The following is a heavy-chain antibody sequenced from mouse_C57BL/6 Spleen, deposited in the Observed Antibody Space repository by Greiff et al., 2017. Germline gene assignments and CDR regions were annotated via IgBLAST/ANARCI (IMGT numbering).Heavy chain of an antibody. J-gene: IGHJ1*03. V-gene: IGHV1-82*01. CDR1: GYAFSSSW. D-gene: IGHD2-4*01. CDR3: AKSGVYEYDDGYWYFDV. Sequence: VKLMESGPELVKPGASVKISCKASGYAFSSSWMNWVKQRPGKGLEWIGRIYPGDGDTNYNGKFKGKATLTADKSSSTAYMQLSSLTSADSAVYSGAKSGVYEYDDGYWYFDVWGTGTTVTVSS. CDR2: IYPGDGDT.